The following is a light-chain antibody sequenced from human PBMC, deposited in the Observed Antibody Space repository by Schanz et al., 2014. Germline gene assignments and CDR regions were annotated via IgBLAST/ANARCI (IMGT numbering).Light chain of an antibody. CDR2: STN. CDR3: QSYDSSLSGSV. Sequence: QSVLTQPPSASGTPGQRVTISCSGSNSNIGSNLVTWYQQLPGTAPKLLIHSTNQRPSGVPDRFSGSTSGTSASLAITGLQAEDEADYYCQSYDSSLSGSVFGGGAKLTVL. J-gene: IGLJ2*01. V-gene: IGLV1-44*01. CDR1: NSNIGSNL.